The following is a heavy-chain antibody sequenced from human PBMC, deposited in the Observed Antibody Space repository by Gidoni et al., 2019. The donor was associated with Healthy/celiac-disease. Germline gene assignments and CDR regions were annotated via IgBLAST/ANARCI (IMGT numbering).Heavy chain of an antibody. J-gene: IGHJ4*02. Sequence: QVQLQHWGAGLLKPSETLSLTCGVYGVSFSAYYWSWIRQPPGKGLEWLGEINHSGGTNYNPYLKSRVTISVDTSKNQFSLKLSSVTASDTAVYYCARARTTYDFWSGPSSFDYWGQGTLVTVSS. CDR1: GVSFSAYY. CDR2: INHSGGT. V-gene: IGHV4-34*01. D-gene: IGHD3-3*01. CDR3: ARARTTYDFWSGPSSFDY.